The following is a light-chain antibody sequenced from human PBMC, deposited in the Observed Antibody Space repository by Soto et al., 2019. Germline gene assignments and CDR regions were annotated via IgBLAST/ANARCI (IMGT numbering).Light chain of an antibody. Sequence: EIVLTQSPATLSLSPGERATLSCRASQTVSNTYLAWYQQKNGQDPRFLIYGASNRATGILDRFSGSGSGTDFPLTISRLEPEDFAVYYCQQYGTLPPTFGGGTKVEIK. CDR3: QQYGTLPPT. CDR1: QTVSNTY. V-gene: IGKV3-20*01. J-gene: IGKJ4*01. CDR2: GAS.